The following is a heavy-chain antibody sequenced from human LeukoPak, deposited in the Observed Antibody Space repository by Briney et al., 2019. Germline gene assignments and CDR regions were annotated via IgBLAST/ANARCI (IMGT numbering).Heavy chain of an antibody. CDR1: GFTFSSYA. Sequence: PGRSLRLSCAASGFTFSSYAMHWVRQAPGKGLEWVAVISYDGSKKYYADSVKGRFTISRDNSKNTLYLQMNSLRAGATAVYYCARGGYYDSRGYSDFFDYWGQGTLVTVSS. J-gene: IGHJ4*02. CDR3: ARGGYYDSRGYSDFFDY. V-gene: IGHV3-30*04. CDR2: ISYDGSKK. D-gene: IGHD3-22*01.